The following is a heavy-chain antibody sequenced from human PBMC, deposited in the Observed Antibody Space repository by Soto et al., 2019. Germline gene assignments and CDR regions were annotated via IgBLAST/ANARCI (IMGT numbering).Heavy chain of an antibody. Sequence: EVQVVESGGGLVKPGGSLRLSCATSGFTFSNAWMTWVRQAPGKGLEWLGRIKSKTDGGKTDYAAPVKGRFTISRDDSEDTLYLQMNSLISEDTAVYYCTTSPGSTNYICPDLDHWGQGTLVTVSS. V-gene: IGHV3-15*01. D-gene: IGHD3-10*01. CDR3: TTSPGSTNYICPDLDH. CDR1: GFTFSNAW. CDR2: IKSKTDGGKT. J-gene: IGHJ4*02.